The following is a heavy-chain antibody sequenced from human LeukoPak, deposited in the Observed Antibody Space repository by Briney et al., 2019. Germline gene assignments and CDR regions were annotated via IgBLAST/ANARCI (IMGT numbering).Heavy chain of an antibody. Sequence: GGSLRLSCAASGFTFSSYAMSWVRQAPGKGLEWVSAISGSGGSTYYADSVKGRFTISRDNSKNTLYLQMNSLRAEDTAVYYCAKSYDSSGYWSANYYYYYMDVWGKGTTVTVSS. J-gene: IGHJ6*03. CDR2: ISGSGGST. V-gene: IGHV3-23*01. D-gene: IGHD3-22*01. CDR1: GFTFSSYA. CDR3: AKSYDSSGYWSANYYYYYMDV.